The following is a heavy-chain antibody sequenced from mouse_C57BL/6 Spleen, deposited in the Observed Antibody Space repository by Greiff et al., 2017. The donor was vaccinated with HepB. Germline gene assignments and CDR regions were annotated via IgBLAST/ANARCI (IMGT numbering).Heavy chain of an antibody. CDR2: INPGSGGT. V-gene: IGHV1-54*01. J-gene: IGHJ2*01. Sequence: QVQLQQSGAELVRPGPSVKVSCKASGYAFTNYLIEWVKQRPGQGLEWIGVINPGSGGTNYNEKFKGKATLTADKSSSTAYMQLSSLTSEDSAVYFCARWVYYFDYWGQGTTLTVSS. CDR3: ARWVYYFDY. CDR1: GYAFTNYL.